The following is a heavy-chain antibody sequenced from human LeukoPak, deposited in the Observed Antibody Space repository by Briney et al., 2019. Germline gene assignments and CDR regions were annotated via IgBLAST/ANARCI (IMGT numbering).Heavy chain of an antibody. Sequence: PGASLRLSCAASGFTFSSYAMSWVRQAPGKGLERVSGISGSGGSTFYADSAKGRFTISRDNSKNTVSLQMNSLRAEDTAVYYCASSIAALMGGNDAFDVWGEGTMVTVSS. D-gene: IGHD6-6*01. V-gene: IGHV3-23*01. CDR2: ISGSGGST. J-gene: IGHJ3*01. CDR3: ASSIAALMGGNDAFDV. CDR1: GFTFSSYA.